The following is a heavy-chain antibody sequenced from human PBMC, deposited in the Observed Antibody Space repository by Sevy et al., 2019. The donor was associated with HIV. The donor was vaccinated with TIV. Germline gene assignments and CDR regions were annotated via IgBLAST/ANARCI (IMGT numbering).Heavy chain of an antibody. CDR3: ARYSTTRPRVLDY. CDR1: GGSISSYF. V-gene: IGHV4-59*01. Sequence: SETLSLTCSVSGGSISSYFWTWVRQSPGKGLEWIGNIYFTGNTDYSPSLKSRFTLSLDTSKSQFSLTLKSVTAADTAIYFWARYSTTRPRVLDYWGQGTLVTVSS. CDR2: IYFTGNT. J-gene: IGHJ4*02. D-gene: IGHD1-1*01.